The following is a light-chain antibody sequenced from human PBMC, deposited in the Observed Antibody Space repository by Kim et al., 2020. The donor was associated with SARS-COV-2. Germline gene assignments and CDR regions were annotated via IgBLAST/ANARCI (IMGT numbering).Light chain of an antibody. V-gene: IGKV3-20*01. CDR3: QQYHTSPYN. J-gene: IGKJ2*01. Sequence: SLEPGERTALSCRAGRGVSTCLAWCQQRPGRSPRLLIDGAFNRAPGIPDMFSGSESGTDFTLTISGLEPEDFAVYYCQQYHTSPYNVGPGTKLEI. CDR1: RGVSTC. CDR2: GAF.